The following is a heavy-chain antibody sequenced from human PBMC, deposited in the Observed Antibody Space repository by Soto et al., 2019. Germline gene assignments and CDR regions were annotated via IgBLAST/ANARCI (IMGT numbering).Heavy chain of an antibody. D-gene: IGHD5-18*01. CDR1: GFTFNTYA. CDR2: ISYDGGDK. V-gene: IGHV3-30-3*01. Sequence: QVQLVESGGGVVQPGRPLRLSCAASGFTFNTYAMHWVRQAPGKGLEWVAVISYDGGDKYYGDSVKGRFTISRDRSKNTLYLQMNSLRTEDTAIYYCARYNGHTADYYFDSWGQGTLVTVSS. J-gene: IGHJ4*02. CDR3: ARYNGHTADYYFDS.